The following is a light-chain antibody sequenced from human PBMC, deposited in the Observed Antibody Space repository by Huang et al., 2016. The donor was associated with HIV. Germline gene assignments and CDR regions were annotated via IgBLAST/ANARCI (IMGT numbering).Light chain of an antibody. Sequence: DTVMPQTPATLSVSPGERATLSCRASQSVASKLAWFQQKHGQAPSLLIHGASTRANGIPARFSGSGSGTEFTLTISSLQSEDFAVYYCQQYNNWPYTFGQGTKLEIK. CDR2: GAS. V-gene: IGKV3-15*01. CDR1: QSVASK. CDR3: QQYNNWPYT. J-gene: IGKJ2*01.